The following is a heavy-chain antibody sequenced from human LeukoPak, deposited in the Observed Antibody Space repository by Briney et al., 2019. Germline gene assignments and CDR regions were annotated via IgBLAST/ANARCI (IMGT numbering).Heavy chain of an antibody. CDR3: ARHYGP. CDR2: IYSSGST. J-gene: IGHJ5*02. Sequence: PGGSLRLSCVASGFTFSSYDMSWVRQPPGKGLEWIGSIYSSGSTYYNPSLKSRVTISVDTSKNQFSLKLSSVTAADTAVYYCARHYGPWGQGTLVTVSS. D-gene: IGHD4-17*01. V-gene: IGHV4-39*01. CDR1: GFTFSSYD.